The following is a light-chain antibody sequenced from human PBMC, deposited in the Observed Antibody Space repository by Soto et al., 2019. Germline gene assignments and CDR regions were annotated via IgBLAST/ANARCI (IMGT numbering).Light chain of an antibody. V-gene: IGLV2-14*01. J-gene: IGLJ1*01. CDR2: EVS. CDR1: STDIGGYNY. Sequence: SALTQPASESGSPGQSITISCSGTSTDIGGYNYVSWYQQHPGKAPKLIIYEVSNRPSGVPDRFSGSKSGSTASLTISGLQAEDEADYYCSSYSSSDTLHVFGTPTKLTVL. CDR3: SSYSSSDTLHV.